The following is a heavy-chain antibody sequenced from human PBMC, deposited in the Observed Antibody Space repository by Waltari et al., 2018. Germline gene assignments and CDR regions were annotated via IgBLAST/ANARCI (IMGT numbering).Heavy chain of an antibody. Sequence: QITLKESGPTLVKPTQPLTLTCTFSGFSLSTSGVGVGWIRQPPGKALEWLALIYWDDDKRYSPSLKNRLTITKDTSKNQVVLTVTNMDPVDTATYYCAHRTNSSSTSYYFDYWGQGTLVTVSS. J-gene: IGHJ4*02. CDR3: AHRTNSSSTSYYFDY. CDR1: GFSLSTSGVG. V-gene: IGHV2-5*02. D-gene: IGHD6-6*01. CDR2: IYWDDDK.